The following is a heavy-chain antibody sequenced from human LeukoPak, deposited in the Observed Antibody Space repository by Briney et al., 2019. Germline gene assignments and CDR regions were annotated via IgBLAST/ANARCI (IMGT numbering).Heavy chain of an antibody. CDR1: GYTFTGYY. CDR2: INPNSGGT. CDR3: AREAWSVAGIESIEHFDY. Sequence: ASVKVSCKASGYTFTGYYIHWVRQAPGQGLEWMGWINPNSGGTNYAQKFQGRVTVTRDTSISTAYMELSRLRSDDTAVYYCAREAWSVAGIESIEHFDYWGQGTLVTVSS. J-gene: IGHJ4*02. V-gene: IGHV1-2*02. D-gene: IGHD6-19*01.